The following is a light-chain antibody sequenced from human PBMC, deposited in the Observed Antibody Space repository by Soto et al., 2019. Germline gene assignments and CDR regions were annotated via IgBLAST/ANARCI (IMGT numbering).Light chain of an antibody. J-gene: IGLJ2*01. CDR1: SSDVGGYNY. CDR2: DFR. Sequence: QSVLTQPASVSGSPGQSITISCTGTSSDVGGYNYVSWYQQHPGKAPKLMIYDFRNRPSGVSNRFSGSKSGDTASLTISGLQAEDEADYYCSSCTTSSTVVFGGGTKVTVL. V-gene: IGLV2-14*01. CDR3: SSCTTSSTVV.